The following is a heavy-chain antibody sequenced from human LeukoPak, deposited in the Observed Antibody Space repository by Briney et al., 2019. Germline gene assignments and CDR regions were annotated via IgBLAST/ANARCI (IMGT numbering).Heavy chain of an antibody. CDR3: ARPDSSGWYLGAFDI. D-gene: IGHD6-19*01. Sequence: SETLSLTCTVSGGSISSYYWSWIRQPPGKGLEWIGYIYYSGSTNYNPSLKSRVTISVDTCKNQFSLKLSSVTAADTAVYYCARPDSSGWYLGAFDIWGQGTMVTVSS. J-gene: IGHJ3*02. CDR1: GGSISSYY. V-gene: IGHV4-59*08. CDR2: IYYSGST.